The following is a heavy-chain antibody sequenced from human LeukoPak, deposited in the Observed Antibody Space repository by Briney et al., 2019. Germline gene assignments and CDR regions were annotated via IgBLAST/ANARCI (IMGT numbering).Heavy chain of an antibody. D-gene: IGHD6-13*01. CDR1: GGSFSGYY. Sequence: SETLSLTCAVYGGSFSGYYWSWIRQPPGKGLEWIGEINHSGSTNYNPSLKSRVTISVDTSKNQFSLKLSSVTAADTAVYYCERRGRIAAAGYFDYWGQGTLVTVSS. V-gene: IGHV4-34*01. CDR3: ERRGRIAAAGYFDY. CDR2: INHSGST. J-gene: IGHJ4*02.